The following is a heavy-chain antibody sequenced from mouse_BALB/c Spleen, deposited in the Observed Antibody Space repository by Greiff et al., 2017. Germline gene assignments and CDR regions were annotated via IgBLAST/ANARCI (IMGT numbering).Heavy chain of an antibody. CDR3: ASYGSSYVWFAY. D-gene: IGHD1-1*01. V-gene: IGHV5-6-5*01. Sequence: EVQLVESGGGLVKPGGSLKLSCAASGFTFSSYAMSWVRQTPEKRLEWVASISSGGSTYYPDSVKGRFTISRDNARNILYLQMSSLRSEDTAMYYCASYGSSYVWFAYWGQGTLVTVSA. CDR1: GFTFSSYA. J-gene: IGHJ3*01. CDR2: ISSGGST.